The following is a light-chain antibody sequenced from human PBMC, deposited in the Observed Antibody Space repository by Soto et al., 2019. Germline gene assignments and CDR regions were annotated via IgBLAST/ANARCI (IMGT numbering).Light chain of an antibody. Sequence: QSVLTQPPSVSGAPGQRVTISCTGGSSDLGAGYDVHWYQHVPGTAPKLLISGNTNRPSGVPDRFSGSKSGTSASLAITGLQAEDEADYYCQSYDNSLSGSVVFGGGTKLTVL. CDR3: QSYDNSLSGSVV. CDR2: GNT. J-gene: IGLJ2*01. V-gene: IGLV1-40*01. CDR1: SSDLGAGYD.